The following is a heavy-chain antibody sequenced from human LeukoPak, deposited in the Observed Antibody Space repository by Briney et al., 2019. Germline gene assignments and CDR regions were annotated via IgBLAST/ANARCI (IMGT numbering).Heavy chain of an antibody. Sequence: GGSLRLSCAASGFTVSSNYMSWVRQAPGKGLEWVSVIYSGGSTYYADSVKGRFTISSDNSKNTLYLQMNSLRAEDTAVYYCAELGITMIGGVWGKGTTVTISS. CDR2: IYSGGST. J-gene: IGHJ6*04. CDR1: GFTVSSNY. D-gene: IGHD3-10*02. CDR3: AELGITMIGGV. V-gene: IGHV3-53*01.